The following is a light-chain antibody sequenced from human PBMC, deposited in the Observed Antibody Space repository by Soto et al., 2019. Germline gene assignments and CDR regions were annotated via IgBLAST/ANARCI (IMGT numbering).Light chain of an antibody. Sequence: DIQMTQSPSTVSAAVGDRVTITCRASQSISTWLAWYKQKPGKAPKLRSEAASTLESRVPSRCSGRGAGTEFARTSSSLQADDFATYYCQQYDGYFPAFGQGTKVEIK. CDR1: QSISTW. J-gene: IGKJ1*01. V-gene: IGKV1-5*01. CDR3: QQYDGYFPA. CDR2: AAS.